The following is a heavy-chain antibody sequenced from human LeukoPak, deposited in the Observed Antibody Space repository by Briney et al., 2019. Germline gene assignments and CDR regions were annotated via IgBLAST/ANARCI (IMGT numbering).Heavy chain of an antibody. D-gene: IGHD2-21*02. J-gene: IGHJ4*02. CDR1: GFTFSSYA. Sequence: AGGSLRLSCAASGFTFSSYAMSWVRQAPGKGLEWVSAISGSGGSTYYADSVKGRFTISRDNSKNTLYLQMNSLRAEDTAVYYCAKTSGPIVVATAIPHWGQGTLVTVSS. CDR3: AKTSGPIVVATAIPH. V-gene: IGHV3-23*01. CDR2: ISGSGGST.